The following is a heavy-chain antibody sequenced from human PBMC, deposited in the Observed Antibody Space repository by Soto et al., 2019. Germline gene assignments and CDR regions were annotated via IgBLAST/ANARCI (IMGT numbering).Heavy chain of an antibody. V-gene: IGHV3-30*18. CDR2: ISSDGSQK. CDR3: EKNIVRGHWYFEL. CDR1: GIAFSGCG. Sequence: QVQLVESGGGVVQPGKSLRLSCAASGIAFSGCGMFWVRQTPSKGLERVAAISSDGSQKYYADSVKGRFTISRDNSKNTLYVQMNGLTTEDTAVYYCEKNIVRGHWYFELWGRGTLVTVSS. J-gene: IGHJ2*01. D-gene: IGHD3-10*01.